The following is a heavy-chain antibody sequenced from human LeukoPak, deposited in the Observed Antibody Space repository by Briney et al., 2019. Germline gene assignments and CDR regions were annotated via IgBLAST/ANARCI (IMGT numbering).Heavy chain of an antibody. CDR1: GFTFSRYS. Sequence: GGSLRLSCAASGFTFSRYSMNWVRHAPGKWLEWVSCISSSSSYIYYANSVKGRFTISRDNAKNSLYLQMNSLRAEDTAVYYCVRDRQWGSESEDHWGQGTLVTVSS. CDR3: VRDRQWGSESEDH. J-gene: IGHJ4*02. D-gene: IGHD6-19*01. CDR2: ISSSSSYI. V-gene: IGHV3-21*01.